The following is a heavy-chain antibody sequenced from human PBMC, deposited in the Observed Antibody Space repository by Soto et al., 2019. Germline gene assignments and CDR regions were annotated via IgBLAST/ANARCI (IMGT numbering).Heavy chain of an antibody. CDR2: FHYTGIS. J-gene: IGHJ4*02. CDR1: GYSISSGYY. Sequence: SETLSLTCAVSGYSISSGYYWGWIRQPPGKGLEWIGYFHYTGISNYNSSLKSRVTMSLDTSKNQFSLKLSSVSAADTAIYYCARGASNWQYVDYWGQGALVTVSS. D-gene: IGHD4-4*01. CDR3: ARGASNWQYVDY. V-gene: IGHV4-61*01.